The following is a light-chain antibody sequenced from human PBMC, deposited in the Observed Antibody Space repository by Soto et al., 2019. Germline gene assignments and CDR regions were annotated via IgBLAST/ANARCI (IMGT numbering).Light chain of an antibody. CDR1: QSLLDRDDGNMY. Sequence: EIVMTQTPLSLPVTPGEPASISCRSSQSLLDRDDGNMYLDWYVQKPGQSPQLLIYTVPYRAPGDQDTLGGIGSGTDFTLQISRVEADDVGVYYCMPRLEFPLSFGGGTKVEIK. J-gene: IGKJ4*01. CDR3: MPRLEFPLS. CDR2: TVP. V-gene: IGKV2-40*01.